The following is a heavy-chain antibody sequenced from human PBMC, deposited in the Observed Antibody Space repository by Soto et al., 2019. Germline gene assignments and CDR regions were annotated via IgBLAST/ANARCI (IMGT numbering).Heavy chain of an antibody. CDR3: ARLGDYGDYVGWFDP. D-gene: IGHD4-17*01. V-gene: IGHV4-30-4*01. CDR2: IYYSGST. Sequence: QVQLQESGPGLVKPSQTLSLTCTVSGGSISRGDYYWSWIRQPPGKGLEWIGYIYYSGSTYYNPSLKSRVTISVDTSKNQFSLKLSSVTAADTAVYYCARLGDYGDYVGWFDPWGQGTLVTVSS. J-gene: IGHJ5*02. CDR1: GGSISRGDYY.